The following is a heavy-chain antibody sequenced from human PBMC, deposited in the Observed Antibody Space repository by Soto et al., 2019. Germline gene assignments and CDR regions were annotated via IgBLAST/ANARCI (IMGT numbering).Heavy chain of an antibody. J-gene: IGHJ5*02. V-gene: IGHV3-30*03. CDR2: ISYDGSNR. Sequence: QVQLAESGGGVVQPGRSLRLSCTTSGFVFNDYDIHWVRQAPGEGLAWLASISYDGSNRYYADSVKGRFTISRDNSKNTLSLQINSLGAEDTAVYYCSRGIKGGLDAWGPGTLVTVSS. D-gene: IGHD2-21*01. CDR3: SRGIKGGLDA. CDR1: GFVFNDYD.